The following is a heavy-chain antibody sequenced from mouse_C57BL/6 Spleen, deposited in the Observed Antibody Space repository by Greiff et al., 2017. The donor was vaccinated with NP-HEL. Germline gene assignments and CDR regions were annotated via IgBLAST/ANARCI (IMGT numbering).Heavy chain of an antibody. CDR2: INPNNGGT. V-gene: IGHV1-26*01. Sequence: VQLQQSGPELVKPGASVKISCKASGYTFTDYYMNWVKQSHGKSLEWIGDINPNNGGTSYNQKFKGKATLTVDKSSSTAYMELRSLTSEDSAVYYCARDGDYSYFDYWGQGTTLTVSS. CDR3: ARDGDYSYFDY. D-gene: IGHD2-13*01. CDR1: GYTFTDYY. J-gene: IGHJ2*01.